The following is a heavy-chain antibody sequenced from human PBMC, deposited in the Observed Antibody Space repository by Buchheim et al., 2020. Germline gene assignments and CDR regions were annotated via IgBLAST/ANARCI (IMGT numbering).Heavy chain of an antibody. J-gene: IGHJ6*02. CDR2: INPNSGGT. CDR1: GYTFTGYY. CDR3: AREYYDFWSGYYSRSQYYYYGMDV. Sequence: QVQLVQSGAEVKKPGASVKVSCKASGYTFTGYYMHWVRQAPGQGLEWMGWINPNSGGTNYAQKFQGWVNMTRDTSLSTAYMELSRLRSDDTAVYYCAREYYDFWSGYYSRSQYYYYGMDVWGQGTT. V-gene: IGHV1-2*04. D-gene: IGHD3-3*01.